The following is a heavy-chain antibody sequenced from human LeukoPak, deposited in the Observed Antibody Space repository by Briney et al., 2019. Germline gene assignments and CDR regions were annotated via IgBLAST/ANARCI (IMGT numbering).Heavy chain of an antibody. J-gene: IGHJ6*04. D-gene: IGHD4-23*01. V-gene: IGHV3-23*01. CDR2: ISDSGGST. Sequence: GGSLRLSCAASGFTFSNYAMSSVRHAPGKGLEWVSTISDSGGSTYYADSVKGRFTVSRDNSKHTLYLQMNSLRAEDTAVYYCAKNSHLDVWGKGTTVTVSS. CDR1: GFTFSNYA. CDR3: AKNSHLDV.